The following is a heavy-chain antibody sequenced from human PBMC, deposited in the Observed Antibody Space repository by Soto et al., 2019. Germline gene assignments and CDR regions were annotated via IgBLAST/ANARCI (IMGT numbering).Heavy chain of an antibody. CDR3: ARDPGHYDILTGYYLGGMDV. Sequence: GGSLRLSCSASGFTFSSYGMHWVRQAPDKGLEWVAVIWYDGSNKYYADSVKGRFTISRDNSKNTLYLQMNSLRAEDTAVYYCARDPGHYDILTGYYLGGMDVWGQGTTVTVSS. D-gene: IGHD3-9*01. V-gene: IGHV3-33*01. CDR2: IWYDGSNK. CDR1: GFTFSSYG. J-gene: IGHJ6*02.